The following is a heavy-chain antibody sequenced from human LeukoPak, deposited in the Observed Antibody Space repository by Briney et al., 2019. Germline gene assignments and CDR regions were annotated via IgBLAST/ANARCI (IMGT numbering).Heavy chain of an antibody. V-gene: IGHV3-30*04. Sequence: PGGSLRLSCAASGFTFSSYAMHWVRQAPGKGLEWVAVISYDGSNKYYADSVKGRFTISRDNSKNTLYLQMNSLRAEDTAVYYCARTLYDTYYYDSSGYHYYFDYWGQGTLVTVSS. CDR3: ARTLYDTYYYDSSGYHYYFDY. D-gene: IGHD3-22*01. CDR1: GFTFSSYA. CDR2: ISYDGSNK. J-gene: IGHJ4*02.